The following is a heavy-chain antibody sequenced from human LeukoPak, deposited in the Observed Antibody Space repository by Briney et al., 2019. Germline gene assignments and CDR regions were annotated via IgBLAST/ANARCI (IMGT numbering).Heavy chain of an antibody. J-gene: IGHJ6*03. CDR1: GGSISSSSYY. Sequence: SETLSLTCTVSGGSISSSSYYWGWLRQPPGKGLEWNGSIYYSGSTYDNPSLKSRVTISVDTSKNQFSLKLSSVAAADTAVCDCAGGGGHITIVGERRGRYYYYYMDVWGKGTTVTVSS. CDR2: IYYSGST. V-gene: IGHV4-39*07. CDR3: AGGGGHITIVGERRGRYYYYYMDV. D-gene: IGHD3-3*01.